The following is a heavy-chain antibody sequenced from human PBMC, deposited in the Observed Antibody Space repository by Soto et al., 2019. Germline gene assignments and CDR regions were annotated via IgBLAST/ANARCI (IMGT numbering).Heavy chain of an antibody. CDR2: SSATGAGT. Sequence: EVQLLESGGGLVQPGGSLRLSCAASGLTFSSYGMTWVRQAPGKGLEWVSFSSATGAGTYYADSEKGRFTISRDNSKNALYLQMTCLRADATAVYYCAKDRRAGGNYGCYSDFWGQGALVIVSS. CDR3: AKDRRAGGNYGCYSDF. D-gene: IGHD2-21*02. CDR1: GLTFSSYG. V-gene: IGHV3-23*01. J-gene: IGHJ4*02.